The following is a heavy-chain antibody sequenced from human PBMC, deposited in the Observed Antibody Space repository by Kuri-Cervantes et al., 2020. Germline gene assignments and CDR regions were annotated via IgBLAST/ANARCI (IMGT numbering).Heavy chain of an antibody. CDR3: ARDRMVQGVIMGWVYMDV. D-gene: IGHD3-10*01. CDR1: GYTFTSYY. V-gene: IGHV1-46*01. Sequence: ASVKVSCKASGYTFTSYYMHWVRQAPGQGLEWMGIINPSGGSTSYAQKFQGRVTMTRDTSTSTVYMELSSLRSDDTAVYYCARDRMVQGVIMGWVYMDVWGKGTTVTVSS. CDR2: INPSGGST. J-gene: IGHJ6*03.